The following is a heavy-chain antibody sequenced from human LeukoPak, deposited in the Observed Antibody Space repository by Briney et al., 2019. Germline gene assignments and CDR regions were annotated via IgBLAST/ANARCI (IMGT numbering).Heavy chain of an antibody. CDR1: VGTFSSYA. V-gene: IGHV1-69*01. Sequence: SVKVSCKASVGTFSSYAISWVRQAPGQGLEWMGGIIPIFGTANYAQKFQGRVTVTADASTSTAYMELSSLRSEETAVYYCARGRTTMTPFDLWGRGTLVTVSS. D-gene: IGHD4-17*01. CDR2: IIPIFGTA. CDR3: ARGRTTMTPFDL. J-gene: IGHJ2*01.